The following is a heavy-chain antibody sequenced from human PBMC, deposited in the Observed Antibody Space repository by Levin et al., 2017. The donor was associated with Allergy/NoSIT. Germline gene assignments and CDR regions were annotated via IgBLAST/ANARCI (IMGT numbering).Heavy chain of an antibody. J-gene: IGHJ5*02. D-gene: IGHD3-10*01. CDR1: GFSLSTSGVG. Sequence: SGPTLVKPTQTLTLTCTFSGFSLSTSGVGVGWIRQPPGKALEWLALNYWDDDKRYSPSLQSRLTVTKDTSKNQVVLRMTNMDPADTGTYYCARSRARHGGGWFDPWGQGTLVTVSS. V-gene: IGHV2-5*02. CDR3: ARSRARHGGGWFDP. CDR2: NYWDDDK.